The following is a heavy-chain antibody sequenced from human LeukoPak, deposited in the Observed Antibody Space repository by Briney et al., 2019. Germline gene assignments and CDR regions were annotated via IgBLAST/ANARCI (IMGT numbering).Heavy chain of an antibody. V-gene: IGHV1-2*02. CDR3: ARGQQWLAQDY. CDR1: VYTFTRYY. Sequence: GASVTVSFKASVYTFTRYYMHWVRQAPGQGREWMGWINPNNGGTNYAQKFQGRVTMTRDTSISTADMELSRLRSDDTAVYYCARGQQWLAQDYWGQGTLVTVSS. CDR2: INPNNGGT. D-gene: IGHD6-19*01. J-gene: IGHJ4*02.